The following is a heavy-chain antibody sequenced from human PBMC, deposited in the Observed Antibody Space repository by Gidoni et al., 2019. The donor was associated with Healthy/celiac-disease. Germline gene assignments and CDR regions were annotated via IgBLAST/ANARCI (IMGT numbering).Heavy chain of an antibody. J-gene: IGHJ3*02. CDR1: GFTFSRYS. CDR3: AREGRYYDSSGYYPDI. V-gene: IGHV3-21*01. Sequence: EVQLVESGGGLVKPGGSLRLACAASGFTFSRYSMNWVRQAPGKGLEWVSSISSSRSYIYYADSVKGRFTISRDNAKNSLYLQMNSLRAEDTAVYYCAREGRYYDSSGYYPDIWGQGTMVTVSS. D-gene: IGHD3-22*01. CDR2: ISSSRSYI.